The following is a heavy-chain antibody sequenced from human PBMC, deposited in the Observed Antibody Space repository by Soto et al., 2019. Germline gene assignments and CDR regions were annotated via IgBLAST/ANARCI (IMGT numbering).Heavy chain of an antibody. D-gene: IGHD3-10*01. CDR1: GFTFSSYA. J-gene: IGHJ4*02. V-gene: IGHV3-23*01. Sequence: GGSLRLSCAASGFTFSSYAMSWVRQAPGKGLEWVSAISGSGGSTYYADSVKGRFTISRDNSKNTLYLQMNSLRAEDTAVYYCAKALTVTMVRGVPSGDWGQGTLVTVSS. CDR3: AKALTVTMVRGVPSGD. CDR2: ISGSGGST.